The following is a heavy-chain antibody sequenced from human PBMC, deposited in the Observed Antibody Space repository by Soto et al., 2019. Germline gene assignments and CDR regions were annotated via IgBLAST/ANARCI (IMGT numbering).Heavy chain of an antibody. CDR2: IFVTSGTI. D-gene: IGHD3-9*01. CDR3: ARDKDWAFDD. Sequence: GGSLRLSCVASGFTFSSYSMVWVRQAPGKGLEWVSYIFVTSGTIYYADSVKGRFTVSRDNAKNSLFLLMNSLRAEDTAVYYCARDKDWAFDDWGQGTQVTVSS. J-gene: IGHJ4*02. V-gene: IGHV3-48*04. CDR1: GFTFSSYS.